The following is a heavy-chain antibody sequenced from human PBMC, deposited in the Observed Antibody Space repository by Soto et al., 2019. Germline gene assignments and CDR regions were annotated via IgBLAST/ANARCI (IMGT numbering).Heavy chain of an antibody. Sequence: ASVKVSCKASGYTFTSYAMHWVRQAPGQRLEWMGWINAGNGNTKYSQKFQGRVTITRDTSASTAYMELSSLRSEDTAVYYCARMDRTRQWLVLSYWGQGTLVTVSS. D-gene: IGHD6-19*01. CDR1: GYTFTSYA. CDR2: INAGNGNT. J-gene: IGHJ4*02. V-gene: IGHV1-3*01. CDR3: ARMDRTRQWLVLSY.